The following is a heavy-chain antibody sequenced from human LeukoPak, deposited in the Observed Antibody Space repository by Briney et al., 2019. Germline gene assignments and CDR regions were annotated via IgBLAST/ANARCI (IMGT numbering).Heavy chain of an antibody. D-gene: IGHD2-8*02. V-gene: IGHV3-74*01. J-gene: IGHJ4*02. Sequence: GGSLRLSCAASGFTFRSSWMHWVRQVPGKGLLWVSHINSDGSITDYADSVKGRFTISRDNARNTLSLQMDSLRVEDTAVYYCARNPTGDYDYWGQGALVTVSS. CDR3: ARNPTGDYDY. CDR1: GFTFRSSW. CDR2: INSDGSIT.